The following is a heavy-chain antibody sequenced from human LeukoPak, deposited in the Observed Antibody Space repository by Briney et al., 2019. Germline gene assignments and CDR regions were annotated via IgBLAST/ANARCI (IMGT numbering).Heavy chain of an antibody. J-gene: IGHJ6*02. D-gene: IGHD4-17*01. CDR3: ARVPSDYGDYVDYYGMDV. V-gene: IGHV3-7*01. CDR2: IKQDGSEK. Sequence: GGSLRLSCAASGFTFNTYWMSWVRQAPGKGLEWVANIKQDGSEKYYVDSVKGRFTISRDNAKNSLYLQMNSLRAEDTAVYYCARVPSDYGDYVDYYGMDVWGQGTTVTVSS. CDR1: GFTFNTYW.